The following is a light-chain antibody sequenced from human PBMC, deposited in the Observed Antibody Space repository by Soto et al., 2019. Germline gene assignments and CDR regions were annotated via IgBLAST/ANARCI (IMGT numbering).Light chain of an antibody. J-gene: IGKJ1*01. Sequence: IQMTQSPSTLSGSVGDRVTITCRASQTISSWLACYQQKPGKAPKLLIYKASTLKSGVPSRFSGSRSGPDFTLTISSLQPEDFATYYCQQSYSSPPTFGQGTKVDIK. V-gene: IGKV1-5*03. CDR1: QTISSW. CDR2: KAS. CDR3: QQSYSSPPT.